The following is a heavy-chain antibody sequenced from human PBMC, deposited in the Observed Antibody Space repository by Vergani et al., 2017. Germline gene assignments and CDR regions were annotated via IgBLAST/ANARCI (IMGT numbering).Heavy chain of an antibody. V-gene: IGHV3-7*01. Sequence: EVQLVESGGGLVQPGGSLRLSCATSGFSFSNHWVTWVRQALGKGLEWVASIQEDGSAKHFLDSLKGRFFISRDNAKNSSLLYMTSLTAEDTAVYYCARGGSSGSFLHWGQGILVTVSS. D-gene: IGHD1-26*01. CDR1: GFSFSNHW. J-gene: IGHJ4*02. CDR2: IQEDGSAK. CDR3: ARGGSSGSFLH.